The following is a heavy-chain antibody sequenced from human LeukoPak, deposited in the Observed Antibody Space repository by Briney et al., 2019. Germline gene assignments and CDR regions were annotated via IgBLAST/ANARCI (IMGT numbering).Heavy chain of an antibody. CDR3: ARFLHGNSLDH. J-gene: IGHJ4*02. CDR2: IYHDGSDT. V-gene: IGHV5-51*01. Sequence: GESLKISCKGSGDTFTATYIAWVRQVGGKGLEWMGIIYHDGSDTRYNPSFEGQVTISVDHSISTAYLQWTSLKTSDTAMYYCARFLHGNSLDHWGQGTLVTVSS. CDR1: GDTFTATY. D-gene: IGHD1-7*01.